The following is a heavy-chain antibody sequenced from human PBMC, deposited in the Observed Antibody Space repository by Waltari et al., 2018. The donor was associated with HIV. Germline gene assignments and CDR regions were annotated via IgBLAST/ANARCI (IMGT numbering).Heavy chain of an antibody. V-gene: IGHV1-24*01. J-gene: IGHJ6*02. Sequence: QVPLLQSGAAVKKTGASVKVPRQIFGYNPTELSMHRVRQAPGKGLEWTGGFDPEDDETIYAQKFQGRVTMTEDTSTDSAYMELSSLTSEDTAVYYCATGGGTTSIQLYDLDVWGQGTTVTVSS. CDR2: FDPEDDET. D-gene: IGHD1-26*01. CDR1: GYNPTELS. CDR3: ATGGGTTSIQLYDLDV.